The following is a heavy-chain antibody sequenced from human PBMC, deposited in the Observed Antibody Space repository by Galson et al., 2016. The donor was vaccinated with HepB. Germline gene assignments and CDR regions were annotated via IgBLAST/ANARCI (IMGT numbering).Heavy chain of an antibody. V-gene: IGHV3-53*01. J-gene: IGHJ6*02. CDR1: GFTVTNNY. CDR2: SYADGRT. Sequence: SLRLSCAASGFTVTNNYVIWVRQAPGKGLEWLSVSYADGRTYYAESVRGRFTISRDNSKNTLFLQMNNLSAEDTAVYYCARDPGFRNGMNVWGQGTTVTVSS. CDR3: ARDPGFRNGMNV.